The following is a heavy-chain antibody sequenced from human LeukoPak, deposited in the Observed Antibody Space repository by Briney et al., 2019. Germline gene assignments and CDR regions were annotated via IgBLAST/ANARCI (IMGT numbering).Heavy chain of an antibody. D-gene: IGHD2-2*02. Sequence: GASVKLSCKASGYTFTSYDINWVRQATGQGLEWMGWMNPNSGNTGYAQKFQGRVTMTRNTSISTAYMELSSLRSEDTAVYYCARAARCSSTSCYTYGLYYYYYMDVWGKGTTVTVSS. V-gene: IGHV1-8*01. J-gene: IGHJ6*03. CDR3: ARAARCSSTSCYTYGLYYYYYMDV. CDR1: GYTFTSYD. CDR2: MNPNSGNT.